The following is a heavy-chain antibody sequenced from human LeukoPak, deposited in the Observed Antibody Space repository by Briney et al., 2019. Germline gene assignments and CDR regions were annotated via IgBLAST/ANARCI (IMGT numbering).Heavy chain of an antibody. CDR1: GFTFSTYW. V-gene: IGHV3-74*01. CDR2: INGDGTTT. J-gene: IGHJ4*02. D-gene: IGHD3-10*01. Sequence: PGGSLRLSCAASGFTFSTYWIAWVRQGPGKGLVWVSLINGDGTTTTYADSVKGRFTVSRDNAKNTAYLQMNSLRAEDTAVYYCARDYAGSPDYWGQGTPVTVSS. CDR3: ARDYAGSPDY.